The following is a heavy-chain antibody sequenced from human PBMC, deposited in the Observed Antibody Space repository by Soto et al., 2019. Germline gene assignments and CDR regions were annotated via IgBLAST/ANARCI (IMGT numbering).Heavy chain of an antibody. J-gene: IGHJ6*02. V-gene: IGHV1-69*06. Sequence: SVKVSCKASGGTFSSYAISWVRQAPGQGLEWMGGIIPIFGTANYAQKFQGRVTITADKSTSTAYMELSSLRSEDTAVYYCARERDFWSGYYYGMDVWGQGXTVTVSS. CDR1: GGTFSSYA. CDR3: ARERDFWSGYYYGMDV. CDR2: IIPIFGTA. D-gene: IGHD3-3*01.